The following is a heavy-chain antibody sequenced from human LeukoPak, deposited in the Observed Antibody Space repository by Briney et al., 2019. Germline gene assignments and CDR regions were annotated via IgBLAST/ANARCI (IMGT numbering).Heavy chain of an antibody. CDR3: AKDLKYQLLYLIALPLIDP. V-gene: IGHV3-23*01. CDR2: ISGSGGST. Sequence: GGSLRLSCAASGFTFSSYAMSWVRQAPGKGLEWVSAISGSGGSTYYADSVKGRFTISRDNSKNTLYLQMNSLRAEDTAVYYCAKDLKYQLLYLIALPLIDPWGQGTLVTVSS. CDR1: GFTFSSYA. J-gene: IGHJ5*02. D-gene: IGHD2-2*02.